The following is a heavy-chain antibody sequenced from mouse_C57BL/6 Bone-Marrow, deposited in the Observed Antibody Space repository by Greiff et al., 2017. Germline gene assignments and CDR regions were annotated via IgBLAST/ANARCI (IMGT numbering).Heavy chain of an antibody. CDR2: ISYDGSN. V-gene: IGHV3-6*01. D-gene: IGHD1-1*01. Sequence: VQLKESGPGLVKPSQSLSLTCSVTGYSITSGYYWNWIRQFPGNKLEWMGYISYDGSNNYNPSLKNRISITRDTSKNQFFLKLNSVTTEDTATYYCARGGSSYAHWGQGTTLTVSS. CDR3: ARGGSSYAH. J-gene: IGHJ2*01. CDR1: GYSITSGYY.